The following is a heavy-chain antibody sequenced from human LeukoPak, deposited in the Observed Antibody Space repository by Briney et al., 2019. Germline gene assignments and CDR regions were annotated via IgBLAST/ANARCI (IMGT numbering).Heavy chain of an antibody. CDR1: GFTFSSYG. D-gene: IGHD2-15*01. J-gene: IGHJ4*02. CDR3: ARGYCSGSSCYSGFYFDY. CDR2: IKQDEIEK. V-gene: IGHV3-7*01. Sequence: PGRSLRLSCAASGFTFSSYGMHWVRQAPGEGLEWVANIKQDEIEKYFVDSVKGRFTLSRDNAKNSLYLQMNSLRAEDTAVYYCARGYCSGSSCYSGFYFDYWGQGALVTVSS.